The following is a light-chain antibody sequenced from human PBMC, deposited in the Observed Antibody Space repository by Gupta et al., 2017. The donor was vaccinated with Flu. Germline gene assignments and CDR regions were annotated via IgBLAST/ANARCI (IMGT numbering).Light chain of an antibody. V-gene: IGLV2-8*01. CDR2: EVS. CDR1: SGDVGVDNY. CDR3: GSYADGRYV. J-gene: IGLJ1*01. Sequence: SVTISCTGTSGDVGVDNYVSWYQQHPGKAPKLMIYEVSRRPSGVPARFSASKSGSTASLTVSGLHADDEADYYCGSYADGRYVFGTGTKVTVL.